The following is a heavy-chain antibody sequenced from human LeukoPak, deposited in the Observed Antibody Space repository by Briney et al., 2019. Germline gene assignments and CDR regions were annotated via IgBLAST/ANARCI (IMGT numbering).Heavy chain of an antibody. CDR3: ARGGLHPGATSLPYAFDI. Sequence: NPSETLSLTCAVYGGSFSGYYWSWIRQPPGKGLEWIGEINHSGSTNYNPSLKSRVTISVDTSKNQFSLKLSSVTAADTAVYYCARGGLHPGATSLPYAFDIWGQGTMVTVSS. D-gene: IGHD1-26*01. J-gene: IGHJ3*02. V-gene: IGHV4-34*01. CDR2: INHSGST. CDR1: GGSFSGYY.